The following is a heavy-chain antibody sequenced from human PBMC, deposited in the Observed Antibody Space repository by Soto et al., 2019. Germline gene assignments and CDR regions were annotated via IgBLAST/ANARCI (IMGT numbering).Heavy chain of an antibody. V-gene: IGHV4-59*01. Sequence: QVQLLESGPGLVKPSETLSPTCTVSSGSIGTYYWNWIRQPPGKGLEWIAYIDYSGSTNSNPSLKSRLTISIDTSKNQFSLKLSSVTAADTAVYYCVRGRRSSGRHDASDIWGQGTMVTVSS. CDR1: SGSIGTYY. CDR3: VRGRRSSGRHDASDI. CDR2: IDYSGST. D-gene: IGHD1-26*01. J-gene: IGHJ3*02.